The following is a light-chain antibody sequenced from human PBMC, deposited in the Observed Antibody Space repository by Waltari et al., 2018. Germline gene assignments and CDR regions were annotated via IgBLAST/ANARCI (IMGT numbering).Light chain of an antibody. V-gene: IGKV4-1*01. CDR3: QQYFDTPS. J-gene: IGKJ3*01. CDR1: QSLLYRANNKNY. Sequence: DIVMPQSPDSLAVSLGERATITCKSGQSLLYRANNKNYLAWYQQKPGPPPKRLIYWASTRDSGVPDRFSGSGSGTDFTLTISSLQAADVAVYYCQQYFDTPSFGPGTKVEIK. CDR2: WAS.